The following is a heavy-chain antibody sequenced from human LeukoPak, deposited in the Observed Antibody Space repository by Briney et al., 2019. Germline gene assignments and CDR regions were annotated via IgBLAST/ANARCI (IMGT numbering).Heavy chain of an antibody. Sequence: SETLSLTCSVSGDSISTGGYYWTWIRQPPGKGLEWIGYIYYSGSTYLSPSLKSRLTISLDTSRGQLSLKLSSVSAADTAVYFCARIKKAEGFLIDSWGQGSLAIVSS. CDR1: GDSISTGGYY. J-gene: IGHJ4*02. V-gene: IGHV4-31*03. CDR2: IYYSGST. CDR3: ARIKKAEGFLIDS.